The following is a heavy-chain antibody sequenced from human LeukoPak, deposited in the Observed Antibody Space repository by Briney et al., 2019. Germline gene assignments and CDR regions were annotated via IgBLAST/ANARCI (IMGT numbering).Heavy chain of an antibody. D-gene: IGHD3-10*01. V-gene: IGHV4-39*01. CDR1: GDSISSSGYY. J-gene: IGHJ5*02. CDR2: INHSGST. Sequence: SETLSLTCTVSGDSISSSGYYWGWIRQPPGKGLEWIGEINHSGSTNYNPSLKSRVTISVDTSKNQFSLKLSSVTAADTAVYYCARHRAYYGSGSYYTGWFDPWGQGTLVTVSS. CDR3: ARHRAYYGSGSYYTGWFDP.